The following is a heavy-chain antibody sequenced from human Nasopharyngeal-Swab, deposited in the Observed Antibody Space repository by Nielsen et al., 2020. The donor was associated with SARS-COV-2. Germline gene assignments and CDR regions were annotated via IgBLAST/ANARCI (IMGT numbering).Heavy chain of an antibody. D-gene: IGHD3-3*01. J-gene: IGHJ6*02. Sequence: GESLKISCSASAFTLRNYNMNRVRQAPGKGLEWVSSMSSTIFYTYYADSVKGRFTISRDNAKNSLYLQMDSLRAEDTAVYYCAREGGSRVLEGPHYFNGMDVWGQGTTVTVSS. CDR1: AFTLRNYN. CDR3: AREGGSRVLEGPHYFNGMDV. CDR2: MSSTIFYT. V-gene: IGHV3-21*01.